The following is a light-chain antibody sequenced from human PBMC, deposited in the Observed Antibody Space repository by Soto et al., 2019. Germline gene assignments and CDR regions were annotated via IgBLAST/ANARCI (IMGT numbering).Light chain of an antibody. CDR2: DVS. J-gene: IGLJ1*01. Sequence: QSALTQPASVSGSPGQSVTISCTGTSSDVGGYNYVSWYQQHPGKAPKLRIYDVSNRPSGVSKRFSGSKSGNTASLTISGLQAGDEAEYYCSSYTSSSTLLYVFGTRTKVTVL. CDR3: SSYTSSSTLLYV. CDR1: SSDVGGYNY. V-gene: IGLV2-14*01.